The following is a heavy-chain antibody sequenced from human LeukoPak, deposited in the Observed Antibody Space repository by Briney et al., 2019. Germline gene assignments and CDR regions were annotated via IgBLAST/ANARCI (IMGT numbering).Heavy chain of an antibody. CDR2: INPNSGGT. D-gene: IGHD2-2*01. CDR1: GYTFTGYY. Sequence: ASVKVSCRASGYTFTGYYMHWVRQAPGQGLEWMGWINPNSGGTNYAQKFQGRVTMTRDTSISTAYMELSRLRSDDTAVYYCARGNLAKYLLLPYFDYWGQGTLVTVSS. V-gene: IGHV1-2*02. J-gene: IGHJ4*02. CDR3: ARGNLAKYLLLPYFDY.